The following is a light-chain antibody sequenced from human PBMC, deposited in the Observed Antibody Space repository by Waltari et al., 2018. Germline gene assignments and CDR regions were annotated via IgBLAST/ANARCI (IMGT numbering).Light chain of an antibody. Sequence: SYELTQPPSVSVSPGQTARITCPGDALPKQYASWYQQKPGQAPVLVIYKDSERPSGIPERFSGSSSGTTVTLTISGVQAEDEADYYCQSADSSGTYFVVFGGGTKLTVL. CDR1: ALPKQY. CDR3: QSADSSGTYFVV. CDR2: KDS. J-gene: IGLJ2*01. V-gene: IGLV3-25*03.